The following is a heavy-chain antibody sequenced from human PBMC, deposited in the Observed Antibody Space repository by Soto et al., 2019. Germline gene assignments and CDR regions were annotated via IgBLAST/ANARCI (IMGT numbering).Heavy chain of an antibody. CDR1: GFSFGSYA. J-gene: IGHJ4*02. Sequence: PGGSLRLSCAASGFSFGSYALSWVRQAPGKGLEWVSTISGSDGKTFYADSVKGRFSISRDTSQSTLYLQMNSLRADDTAMYYCARLSYLEYWGQGTRVTVST. V-gene: IGHV3-23*01. CDR2: ISGSDGKT. CDR3: ARLSYLEY.